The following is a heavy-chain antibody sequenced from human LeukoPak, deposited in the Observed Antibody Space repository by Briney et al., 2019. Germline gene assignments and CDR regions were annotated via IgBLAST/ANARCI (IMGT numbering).Heavy chain of an antibody. V-gene: IGHV4-38-2*02. CDR1: GYPISSGSY. Sequence: KPSETLSLTCAVSGYPISSGSYWGWIRQPPGKGLEWIGSIFHSGTTYHNPSLKSRVTISVDTSKNQVSLKLSSVTAADTAVYYCARDLSVTAKFDYWGQGTLVTVSS. D-gene: IGHD5-18*01. J-gene: IGHJ4*02. CDR2: IFHSGTT. CDR3: ARDLSVTAKFDY.